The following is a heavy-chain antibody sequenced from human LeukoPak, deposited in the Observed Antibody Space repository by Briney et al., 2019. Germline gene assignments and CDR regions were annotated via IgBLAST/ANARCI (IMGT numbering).Heavy chain of an antibody. CDR1: GFTFSSYS. V-gene: IGHV3-30*02. D-gene: IGHD3-10*01. CDR3: AKDLDYYGSGSLDY. CDR2: IRYDGSNK. Sequence: GGSLRLSCAASGFTFSSYSMNWVRQAPGKGLEWVAFIRYDGSNKYYADSVKGRFTISRDNSKNTLYLQMNSLRAEDTAVYYCAKDLDYYGSGSLDYWGQGTLVTVSS. J-gene: IGHJ4*02.